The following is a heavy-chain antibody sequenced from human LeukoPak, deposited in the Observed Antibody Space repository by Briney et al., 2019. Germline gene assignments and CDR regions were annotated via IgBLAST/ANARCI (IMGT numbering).Heavy chain of an antibody. J-gene: IGHJ4*02. D-gene: IGHD3-22*01. CDR3: AREGSAYYDY. CDR1: GGSISSGGYY. CDR2: IHYSGST. V-gene: IGHV4-31*03. Sequence: SQTLSLTCTVSGGSISSGGYYWSWIRQHPGKGLEWIGYIHYSGSTYHNPSPKSRVTISVDTSKNQFSLNLSSVTAADTAVYYCAREGSAYYDYWGQGTLVTVSS.